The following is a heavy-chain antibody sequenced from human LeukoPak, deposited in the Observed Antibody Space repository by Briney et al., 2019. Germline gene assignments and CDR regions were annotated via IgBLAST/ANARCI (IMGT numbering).Heavy chain of an antibody. Sequence: GGSLRLSCAASGFTFSSYGMHWVRQAPGKGLEWVAFIRYDGSNKYYTDSVKGRFTISRDNSKNTLYLQMDSLRADDTAVYYCAGGRTYSSSTLEDYWGQGTLVTVSS. CDR2: IRYDGSNK. CDR1: GFTFSSYG. J-gene: IGHJ4*02. V-gene: IGHV3-30*02. D-gene: IGHD6-13*01. CDR3: AGGRTYSSSTLEDY.